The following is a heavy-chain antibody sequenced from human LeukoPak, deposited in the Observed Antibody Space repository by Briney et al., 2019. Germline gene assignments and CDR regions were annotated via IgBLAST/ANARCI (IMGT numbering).Heavy chain of an antibody. CDR2: ISGSGGST. D-gene: IGHD3-10*01. Sequence: GGSLRLSCAASGFTFSSYAMSWVRQAPGKGLEWVSAISGSGGSTYYADSVNGRFTISRDNSKNTLYLQMNSLRAEDTAVYYCAKCFGLWFGELFSFDYWGQGTLVTVSS. CDR3: AKCFGLWFGELFSFDY. CDR1: GFTFSSYA. J-gene: IGHJ4*02. V-gene: IGHV3-23*01.